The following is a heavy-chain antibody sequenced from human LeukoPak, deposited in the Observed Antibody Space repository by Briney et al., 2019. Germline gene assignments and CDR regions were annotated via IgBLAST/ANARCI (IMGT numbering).Heavy chain of an antibody. J-gene: IGHJ3*02. Sequence: GGSLRLSCAASGSSVSTNFMSWVRQAPGKGLEWVSSFYRGGSTRYVDSVKGRFTTSRDHSKNTMYLQMNSLRVEDTAVYYCARYYDSSGYTQGAFDIWGQGTMVTVS. CDR3: ARYYDSSGYTQGAFDI. CDR2: FYRGGST. D-gene: IGHD3-22*01. CDR1: GSSVSTNF. V-gene: IGHV3-66*02.